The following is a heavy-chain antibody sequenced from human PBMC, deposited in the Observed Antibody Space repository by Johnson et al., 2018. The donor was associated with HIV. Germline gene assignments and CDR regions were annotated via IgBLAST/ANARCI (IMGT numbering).Heavy chain of an antibody. CDR3: ARTPDTGDAFDI. Sequence: VQLVESGGGVVQPGRSLRLSCAASGFTFSDVWMTWVRQAPGRGLEWVGRIKRQIDGGTTDYATPVKDRFTISRDDSKNTLYLQMNSLRAEDTAVYYCARTPDTGDAFDIWGQGTMVTVSS. D-gene: IGHD3-10*01. CDR2: IKRQIDGGTT. V-gene: IGHV3-15*05. J-gene: IGHJ3*02. CDR1: GFTFSDVW.